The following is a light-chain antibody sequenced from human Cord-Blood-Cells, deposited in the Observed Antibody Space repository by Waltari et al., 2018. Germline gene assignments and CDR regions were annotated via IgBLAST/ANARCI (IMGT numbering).Light chain of an antibody. J-gene: IGLJ2*01. V-gene: IGLV3-19*01. Sequence: SSELTQDPAVSVALGQTVRITCQGDILRSSYASWYQQKPGQAPVLVIYGKNNRPSGIPDRFSGSSSGNTASLTITGAQAEDEADYYCNSRDSSGNHVVFGGGTKLTVL. CDR2: GKN. CDR1: ILRSSY. CDR3: NSRDSSGNHVV.